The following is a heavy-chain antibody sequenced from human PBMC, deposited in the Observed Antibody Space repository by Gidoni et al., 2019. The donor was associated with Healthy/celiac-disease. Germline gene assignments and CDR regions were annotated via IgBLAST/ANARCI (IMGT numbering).Heavy chain of an antibody. CDR2: IIPIFGTA. D-gene: IGHD3-22*01. CDR3: ARGGLPTYSSGYLLALDY. J-gene: IGHJ4*02. CDR1: GGTFSSYA. Sequence: QVQLVQSGAEVKKPGSSVKVSCKASGGTFSSYAISWVRQAPGQGLEWMGGIIPIFGTANYAQKFQGRVTITADESTSTAYMELSSLRSEDTAVYYCARGGLPTYSSGYLLALDYWGQGTLVTVSS. V-gene: IGHV1-69*01.